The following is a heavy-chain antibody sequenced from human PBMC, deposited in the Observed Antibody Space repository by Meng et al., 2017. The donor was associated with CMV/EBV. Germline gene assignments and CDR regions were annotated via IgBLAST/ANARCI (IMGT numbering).Heavy chain of an antibody. CDR1: GDSVSSNSAA. J-gene: IGHJ6*02. CDR3: AREEAAAGRTNYYYYGMDV. CDR2: TYYRSKWYN. Sequence: SQTFSLTCAISGDSVSSNSAAWNWIRQSPSRGLEWLGRTYYRSKWYNDYAVSVKSRITINPDTSKNQFSLQLNSVTPEDTAVYYCAREEAAAGRTNYYYYGMDVWGQGTTVTVSS. V-gene: IGHV6-1*01. D-gene: IGHD6-13*01.